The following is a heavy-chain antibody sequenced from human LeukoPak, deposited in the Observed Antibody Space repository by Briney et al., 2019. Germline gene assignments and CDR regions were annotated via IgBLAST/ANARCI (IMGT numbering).Heavy chain of an antibody. Sequence: KPSETLSLTCAVYGGSFSGYYWSWIRQPPGKGLEWIGEINHSGSTNYNPSLKSRVTISVDTSKNQFSLKLSSVTAADTAVYYCAGGPLGYCSGGSCSIWGQGTMVTVSS. J-gene: IGHJ3*02. V-gene: IGHV4-34*01. CDR1: GGSFSGYY. CDR3: AGGPLGYCSGGSCSI. CDR2: INHSGST. D-gene: IGHD2-15*01.